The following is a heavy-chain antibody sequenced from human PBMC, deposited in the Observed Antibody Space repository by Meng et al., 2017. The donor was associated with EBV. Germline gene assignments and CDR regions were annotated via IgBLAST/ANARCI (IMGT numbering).Heavy chain of an antibody. CDR1: GGPFRSEA. Sequence: QGQVVQCGAEVKRPGSSVKISCKTSGGPFRSEAVSWVRQGPGQGLEWLGGLIPMSGAPHYAQKFQDRVTITADEYTRTHYMELSSLRSDDTAMYYCASESGRGFTPDFWGQGTLVTVSS. D-gene: IGHD3-10*01. CDR2: LIPMSGAP. J-gene: IGHJ4*02. CDR3: ASESGRGFTPDF. V-gene: IGHV1-69*01.